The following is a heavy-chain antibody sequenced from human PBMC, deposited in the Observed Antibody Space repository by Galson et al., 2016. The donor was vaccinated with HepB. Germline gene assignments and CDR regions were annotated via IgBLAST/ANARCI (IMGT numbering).Heavy chain of an antibody. CDR1: GFTFSNSG. CDR3: ARGRRAGSSGWYEFFDY. V-gene: IGHV3-33*01. Sequence: SLRLSCAASGFTFSNSGMHWVRQAAGKGLEGVAVVWYDGSNKFYADSVRSRFTISRYNSKNMLSLQMNSLGAEDTAVYYWARGRRAGSSGWYEFFDYWGQGTLVTVSS. J-gene: IGHJ4*02. CDR2: VWYDGSNK. D-gene: IGHD6-19*01.